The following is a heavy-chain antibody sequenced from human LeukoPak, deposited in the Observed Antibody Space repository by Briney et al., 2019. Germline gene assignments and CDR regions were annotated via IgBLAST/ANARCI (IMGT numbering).Heavy chain of an antibody. V-gene: IGHV3-30-3*01. CDR1: GFTFSSYA. Sequence: PGRSLRLSCAASGFTFSSYAMHWVRQAPGKGLEWVAVISYDGSNKYYADSVKGRFTISRDNSKNTLYLQMNSLRAEDTAVYYCARDSDQHAPQVLLWFGEGRDHAFDIWGQGTMVTVSS. D-gene: IGHD3-10*01. CDR2: ISYDGSNK. J-gene: IGHJ3*02. CDR3: ARDSDQHAPQVLLWFGEGRDHAFDI.